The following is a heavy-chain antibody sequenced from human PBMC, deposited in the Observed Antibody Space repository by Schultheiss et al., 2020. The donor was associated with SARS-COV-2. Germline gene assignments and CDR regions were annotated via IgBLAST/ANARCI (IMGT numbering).Heavy chain of an antibody. CDR2: VYYSGST. J-gene: IGHJ6*02. V-gene: IGHV4-39*07. D-gene: IGHD3-3*01. Sequence: SETLSLTCTVSGGSISSSSYYWGWIRQPPGKGLEWIGSVYYSGSTYYNPSLKSRVTISVDTSKNQFSLKLSSVTAADTAVYYCARDSRDVITIFGVDIGFGYYYYGMDVWGQGTTVTVSS. CDR3: ARDSRDVITIFGVDIGFGYYYYGMDV. CDR1: GGSISSSSYY.